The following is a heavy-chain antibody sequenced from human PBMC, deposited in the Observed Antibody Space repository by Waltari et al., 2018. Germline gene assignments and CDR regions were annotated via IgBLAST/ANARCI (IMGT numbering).Heavy chain of an antibody. CDR1: GCSISSSNW. CDR3: CSWYDRFWGEYFQH. J-gene: IGHJ1*01. CDR2: IYHSGST. V-gene: IGHV4-4*02. Sequence: QVQLQESGPGLVKPSGTLSLTCAVSGCSISSSNWWSWVRQPPGKGLELIGEIYHSGSTNYNPSLKSRVTISVDKSKNQFSLKLSSVTAADTAVYYCCSWYDRFWGEYFQHWGQGTLVTVSS. D-gene: IGHD6-13*01.